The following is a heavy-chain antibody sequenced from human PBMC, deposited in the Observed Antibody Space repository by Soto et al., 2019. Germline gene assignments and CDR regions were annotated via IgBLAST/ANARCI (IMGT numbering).Heavy chain of an antibody. CDR1: GFTFSSYA. V-gene: IGHV3-23*01. D-gene: IGHD4-4*01. CDR3: ARDRSLNSNRRYYYYYYGMDV. Sequence: PGGSLRLSCAASGFTFSSYAMSWVRQAPGKGLEWVSAISGSGGNTYYADSVKGRFTISRDNSKNTLYLQMNSLRAEDTAVYYCARDRSLNSNRRYYYYYYGMDVWGQGTTVTVSS. J-gene: IGHJ6*02. CDR2: ISGSGGNT.